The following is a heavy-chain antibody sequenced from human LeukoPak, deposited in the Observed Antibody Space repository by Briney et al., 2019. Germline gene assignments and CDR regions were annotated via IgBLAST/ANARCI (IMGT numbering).Heavy chain of an antibody. CDR1: GDSITSSSFY. CDR3: ARGVSSRITMVRGTRKGGYYYMDV. CDR2: IYYSGST. V-gene: IGHV4-39*07. Sequence: SKTLSLTCTVSGDSITSSSFYWAWIRQPPGKGLEWIGTIYYSGSTYYNPSLKSRVTVSVDTSKNQFSLKLSSVTAADTAVYYCARGVSSRITMVRGTRKGGYYYMDVWGKGTTVTVSS. D-gene: IGHD3-10*01. J-gene: IGHJ6*03.